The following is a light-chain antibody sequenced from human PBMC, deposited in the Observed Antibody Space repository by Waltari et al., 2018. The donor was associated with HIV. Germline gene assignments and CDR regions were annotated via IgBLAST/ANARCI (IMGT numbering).Light chain of an antibody. CDR1: SSHTGAGYQ. Sequence: QSVLTQPPSVSGAPGQRGTVSCTGSSSHTGAGYQVHWYQPLPGTAPKLIVYGDNNRPSGAPDRFSGSKSGTSASLAITGLQAEDEADYYCQSYDSSLSAWIFGTGTKVTVL. J-gene: IGLJ1*01. V-gene: IGLV1-40*01. CDR2: GDN. CDR3: QSYDSSLSAWI.